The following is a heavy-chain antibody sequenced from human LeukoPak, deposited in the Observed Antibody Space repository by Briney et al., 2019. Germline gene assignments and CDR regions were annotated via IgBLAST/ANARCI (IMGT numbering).Heavy chain of an antibody. CDR2: ISGSGGST. CDR1: GFTFSSYA. CDR3: ASCRRGEYHLLLGPLDY. V-gene: IGHV3-23*01. Sequence: PGGSLRLSCAVSGFTFSSYAMRWVRQAPGKELEWVLAISGSGGSTYYADSVKGRFTISRDNSKNTLYLQMNSLRADDTAVYYCASCRRGEYHLLLGPLDYWGQRTLVTVSS. J-gene: IGHJ4*02. D-gene: IGHD2-2*01.